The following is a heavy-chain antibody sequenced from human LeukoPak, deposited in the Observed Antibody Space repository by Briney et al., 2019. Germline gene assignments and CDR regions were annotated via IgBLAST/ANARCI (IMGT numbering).Heavy chain of an antibody. D-gene: IGHD1-7*01. CDR3: AETNTRDWFDP. CDR2: IYHDGNT. V-gene: IGHV4-39*07. Sequence: SETLSLTRSVFRGSISSSSYYWGWIRQSPEKGLEWIASIYHDGNTFYNPSLKRRVAISVDTAKSQVSLRLRSVTAADTAVYYCAETNTRDWFDPGGQGTLVTVST. J-gene: IGHJ5*02. CDR1: RGSISSSSYY.